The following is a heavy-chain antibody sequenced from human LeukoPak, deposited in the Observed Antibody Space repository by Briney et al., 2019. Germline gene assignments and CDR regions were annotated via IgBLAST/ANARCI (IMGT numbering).Heavy chain of an antibody. CDR1: GFTFSSYG. CDR3: ARDYYGSGSYLDY. Sequence: QPGGSLRLSCAASGFTFSSYGMHWVRQAPGKGLEWVAVIWYDGSNKYYADSVKGRFTISRDNSKNTLYLQMNSLRAEDTAVYYCARDYYGSGSYLDYWGQGTLVTVSS. CDR2: IWYDGSNK. D-gene: IGHD3-10*01. V-gene: IGHV3-33*01. J-gene: IGHJ4*02.